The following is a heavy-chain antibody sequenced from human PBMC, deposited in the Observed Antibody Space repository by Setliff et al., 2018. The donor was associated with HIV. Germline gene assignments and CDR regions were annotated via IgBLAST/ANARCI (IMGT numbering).Heavy chain of an antibody. Sequence: SETLSLTCTVSGGSISSGGYYWSWIRQHPGKGLEWIGYIYYSGGTYYNPSLKSRVTISVNTSKNQFSLKLSSVTAADTAVYYCARVPTNPDFYYYYMDVWGKGTTVTVSS. CDR3: ARVPTNPDFYYYYMDV. J-gene: IGHJ6*03. V-gene: IGHV4-31*03. CDR1: GGSISSGGYY. CDR2: IYYSGGT.